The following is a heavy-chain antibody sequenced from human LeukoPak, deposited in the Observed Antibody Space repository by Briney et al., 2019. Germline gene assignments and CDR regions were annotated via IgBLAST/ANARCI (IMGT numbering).Heavy chain of an antibody. Sequence: ASVKVSCKASGYIFTGYFMHWVRKAPGQGLEWMGWINPNNGDTKYAQKFQGRVTMTRDMSISTVYMELTRLTSDDTAVYYCARASGDLNPAGYWGQGTLVTVSS. CDR1: GYIFTGYF. CDR3: ARASGDLNPAGY. V-gene: IGHV1-2*02. J-gene: IGHJ4*02. CDR2: INPNNGDT. D-gene: IGHD2-21*02.